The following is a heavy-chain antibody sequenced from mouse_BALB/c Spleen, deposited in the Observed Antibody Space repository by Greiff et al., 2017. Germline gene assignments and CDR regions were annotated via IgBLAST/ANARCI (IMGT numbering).Heavy chain of an antibody. CDR3: ARGVVLRSPYYAMDY. CDR1: GFTFSSYA. J-gene: IGHJ4*01. Sequence: EVMLVESGGGLVKPGGSLKLSCAASGFTFSSYAMSWVRQSPEKRLEWVAEISSGGSYTYYPDTVTGRFTISRDNAKNTLYLQMSSLRSEDTAMYYCARGVVLRSPYYAMDYWGQGTSVTVSS. V-gene: IGHV5-9-4*01. CDR2: ISSGGSYT. D-gene: IGHD1-1*01.